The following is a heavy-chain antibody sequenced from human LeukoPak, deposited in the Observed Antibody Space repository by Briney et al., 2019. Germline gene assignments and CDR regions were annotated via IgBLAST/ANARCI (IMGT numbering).Heavy chain of an antibody. CDR2: IYYSGST. CDR1: GGSISSYY. Sequence: PSETLSLTCTVSGGSISSYYWNWIRQPPGKGLEWIGYIYYSGSTNYNPSLKSRVTISVDTSKNQFSLRLSSVTAADTAVYYCARGEMATISIDYWGQGTLVTVSS. V-gene: IGHV4-59*01. CDR3: ARGEMATISIDY. D-gene: IGHD5-24*01. J-gene: IGHJ4*02.